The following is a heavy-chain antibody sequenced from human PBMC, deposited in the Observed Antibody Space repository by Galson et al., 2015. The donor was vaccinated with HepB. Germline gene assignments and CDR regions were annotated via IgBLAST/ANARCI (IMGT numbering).Heavy chain of an antibody. D-gene: IGHD3-10*01. V-gene: IGHV5-51*01. Sequence: QSGAEVKKPGESLKISCKGSGYNFTSYWIGWVRQMPGKGLEWMGIIYPGDSDTRYSPSFQGQVTISADKSISTAYLQWSSLKASDTAIYYCARQQKPAIEDGVWFDPWGQGTLVTVSS. J-gene: IGHJ5*02. CDR1: GYNFTSYW. CDR2: IYPGDSDT. CDR3: ARQQKPAIEDGVWFDP.